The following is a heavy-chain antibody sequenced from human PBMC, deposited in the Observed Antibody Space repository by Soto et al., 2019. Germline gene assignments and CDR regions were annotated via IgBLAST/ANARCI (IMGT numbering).Heavy chain of an antibody. V-gene: IGHV4-30-4*01. CDR1: GGSVTSDEDY. D-gene: IGHD3-22*01. Sequence: KPSETLSLTCTVSGGSVTSDEDYWSWIRQSPGKGLEWIGYISNSGNTGYNPSLKSRVTISVDTSKNQFSLKLTSVTAADTAVYYCARGRFDSSDYYYSAEFGFDFWGQGTLVTVSS. CDR2: ISNSGNT. CDR3: ARGRFDSSDYYYSAEFGFDF. J-gene: IGHJ4*02.